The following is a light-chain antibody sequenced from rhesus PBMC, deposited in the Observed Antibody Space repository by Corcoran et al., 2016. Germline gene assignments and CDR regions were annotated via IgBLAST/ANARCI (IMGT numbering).Light chain of an antibody. Sequence: QAALTQPRSVSGSPGHSVTISCTGTSSDIGGYNYVSWYQQHPGTAPKLMIYEVSKRPSGVSDRFSGSKSVNTASLTISGLQAEDEADYYCSSYAGSNTYIFGAGTRLTVL. J-gene: IGLJ1*01. CDR1: SSDIGGYNY. CDR2: EVS. CDR3: SSYAGSNTYI. V-gene: IGLV2-32*02.